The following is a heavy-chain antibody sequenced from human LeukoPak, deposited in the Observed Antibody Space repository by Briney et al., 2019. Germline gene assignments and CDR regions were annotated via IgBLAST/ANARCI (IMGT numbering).Heavy chain of an antibody. CDR2: ISSSSSYI. CDR3: ARDDSMIIGTSFDY. CDR1: GFTFSTYS. Sequence: PGGSLRLSCAASGFTFSTYSMNWVRQAPGKGLEWVSSISSSSSYIYYADSVKGRFTISRDNAKNSLYLQMNSLRVEDTAAYYCARDDSMIIGTSFDYWGQGTLVTVSS. J-gene: IGHJ4*02. D-gene: IGHD1-20*01. V-gene: IGHV3-21*01.